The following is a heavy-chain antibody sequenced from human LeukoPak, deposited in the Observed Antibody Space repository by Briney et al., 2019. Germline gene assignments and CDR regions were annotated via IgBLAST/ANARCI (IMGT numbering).Heavy chain of an antibody. CDR2: IGTTGDT. CDR1: GFSFSSYD. D-gene: IGHD2-2*02. Sequence: PGGSLRLSCAASGFSFSSYDMHWVRQVTGKYLEWVSAIGTTGDTYYPGSVKGRFTISRENAKNSLYLQMNSLRAEDTAVYYCAKDKYPPIVVVPAAIPNYFDYWGQGTLVTVSS. V-gene: IGHV3-13*01. J-gene: IGHJ4*02. CDR3: AKDKYPPIVVVPAAIPNYFDY.